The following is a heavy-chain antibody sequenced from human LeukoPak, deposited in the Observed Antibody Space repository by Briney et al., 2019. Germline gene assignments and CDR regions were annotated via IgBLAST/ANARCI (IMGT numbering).Heavy chain of an antibody. CDR2: IYSGGNT. J-gene: IGHJ4*02. Sequence: GGSLRLSCAASGFTVSSNYMSWVRQAPGKGLEWVSVIYSGGNTYYADSVKGRFTISRDNSKNTLYLQMNSLRAEDTAVYYCASPNGYNSDYFDYWGRGTLVTVSS. D-gene: IGHD5-24*01. CDR3: ASPNGYNSDYFDY. V-gene: IGHV3-53*01. CDR1: GFTVSSNY.